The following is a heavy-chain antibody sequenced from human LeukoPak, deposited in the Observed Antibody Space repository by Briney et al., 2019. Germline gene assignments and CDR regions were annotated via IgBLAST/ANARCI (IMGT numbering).Heavy chain of an antibody. V-gene: IGHV3-30*02. CDR2: IQYDGSNK. Sequence: GGSLRLSCAASGFTFSRFGMHWVRQAPGKGLEWVAFIQYDGSNKYYADSVKGRFTISRDNAKNSLYLQMNSLRAEDTAVYYCARGDPSYFDYWGQGTLVTVSS. J-gene: IGHJ4*02. CDR1: GFTFSRFG. CDR3: ARGDPSYFDY.